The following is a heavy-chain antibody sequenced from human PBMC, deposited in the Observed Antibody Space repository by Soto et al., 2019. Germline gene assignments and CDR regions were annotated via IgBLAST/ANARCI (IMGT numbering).Heavy chain of an antibody. V-gene: IGHV3-23*01. CDR3: AKDHLPGIAVAGTLA. CDR1: GFTFSSYA. D-gene: IGHD6-19*01. CDR2: ISGSGGST. J-gene: IGHJ4*02. Sequence: GGSLRLSCAASGFTFSSYAMSWVRQAPGKGLEWVSAISGSGGSTYYADSVKGRFTISRDNSKNTLYLQMNSLRAEDTAVYYCAKDHLPGIAVAGTLAWGQGTLVTVSS.